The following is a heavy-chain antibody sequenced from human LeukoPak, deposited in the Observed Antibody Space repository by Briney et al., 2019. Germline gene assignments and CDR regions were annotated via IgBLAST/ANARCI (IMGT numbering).Heavy chain of an antibody. CDR3: ARHNNWAFDC. V-gene: IGHV5-51*01. J-gene: IGHJ5*01. CDR1: GYSFASYW. D-gene: IGHD2/OR15-2a*01. CDR2: IHPNDGSS. Sequence: GESLKISCKASGYSFASYWIGWVRQMSGKGLEWMAIIHPNDGSSIYSPSFEGQVTISADKSINTAYLEWSTLKASDTAIYYCARHNNWAFDCWDRGTLLTVSS.